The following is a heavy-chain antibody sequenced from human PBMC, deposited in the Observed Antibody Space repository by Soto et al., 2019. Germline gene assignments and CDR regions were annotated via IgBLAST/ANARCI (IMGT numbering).Heavy chain of an antibody. J-gene: IGHJ3*02. CDR2: IYSGGST. Sequence: GGSLRLSCAASGFTVSSNYMSWVRQAPGKGLEWVSVIYSGGSTYYADSVKGRFTISRDNSENTLYLQMNSLRAEDTAVYYCARNLDYDAFDIWGQGTMVTVSS. V-gene: IGHV3-66*01. D-gene: IGHD4-17*01. CDR3: ARNLDYDAFDI. CDR1: GFTVSSNY.